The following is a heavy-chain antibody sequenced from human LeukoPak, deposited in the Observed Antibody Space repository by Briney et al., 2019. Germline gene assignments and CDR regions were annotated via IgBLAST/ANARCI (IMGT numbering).Heavy chain of an antibody. CDR2: ISYDGSNK. CDR3: AKGVSSSWSNDAFDI. D-gene: IGHD6-13*01. J-gene: IGHJ3*02. CDR1: GFTFSSYA. V-gene: IGHV3-30*04. Sequence: GGSLRLSCSASGFTFSSYAMHWVRQAPGKGLEWVAVISYDGSNKYYADSVKGRFTISRDNSKNTLYLQMNSLRAEDTAVYYCAKGVSSSWSNDAFDIWGQGTMVTVSS.